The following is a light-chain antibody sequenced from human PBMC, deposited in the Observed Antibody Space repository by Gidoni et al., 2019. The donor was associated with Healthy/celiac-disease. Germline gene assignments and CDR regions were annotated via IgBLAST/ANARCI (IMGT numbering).Light chain of an antibody. CDR2: GAA. V-gene: IGKV3-20*01. CDR1: QSVSSSY. CDR3: QQYGSSPET. J-gene: IGKJ1*01. Sequence: IVLTPSPGTLSLSPGERATLSCRASQSVSSSYLAWYQQKPGQAPRLLIDGAASRATGIPDRVSGSGSGTDFTLTISRLEPEDFAVYYCQQYGSSPETFGQGTKVEIK.